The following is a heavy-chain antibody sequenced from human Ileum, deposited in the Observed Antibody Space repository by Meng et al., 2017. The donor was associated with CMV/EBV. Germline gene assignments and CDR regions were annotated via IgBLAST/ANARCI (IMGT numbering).Heavy chain of an antibody. J-gene: IGHJ6*02. D-gene: IGHD3-10*01. V-gene: IGHV1-2*02. CDR3: ARADQGTWFSYFNGMDV. CDR2: INPNSGGS. CDR1: GYPFAGYY. Sequence: ASVKVSCKASGYPFAGYYIHWVRQAPGQGLEWMGWINPNSGGSNFAQKFQGRVTMTRDTSISTVYMEMGTLTSDDTAVFYCARADQGTWFSYFNGMDVWGQGTTVTVSS.